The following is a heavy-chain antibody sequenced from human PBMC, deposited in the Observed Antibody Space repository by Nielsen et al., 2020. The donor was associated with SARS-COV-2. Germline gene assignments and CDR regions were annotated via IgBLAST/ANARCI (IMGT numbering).Heavy chain of an antibody. CDR2: ISSSSSYI. Sequence: GESLKISCAASGFTFSSYSMNWVRQAPGKGLEWVSSISSSSSYIYYADSVKGRFTISRDNAKNSLYLQMNSLRAEDTAVYYCARRRGLRYFDWLFDYWGQGTLVTVSS. CDR1: GFTFSSYS. CDR3: ARRRGLRYFDWLFDY. D-gene: IGHD3-9*01. J-gene: IGHJ4*02. V-gene: IGHV3-21*01.